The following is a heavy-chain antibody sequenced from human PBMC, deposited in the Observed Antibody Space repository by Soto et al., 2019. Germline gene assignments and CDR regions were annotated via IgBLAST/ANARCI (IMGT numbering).Heavy chain of an antibody. J-gene: IGHJ4*02. Sequence: SETLSLTCTVSGGSITGYFWSWIRQPPGRGLEWIGYIYYAGNTLYTTSLNNRVTISVDTSKNQFSLELSSVTAADTAVYYCAKDSSGWYRQVDYWGQGTLVTVSS. CDR2: IYYAGNT. CDR3: AKDSSGWYRQVDY. D-gene: IGHD6-19*01. CDR1: GGSITGYF. V-gene: IGHV4-59*01.